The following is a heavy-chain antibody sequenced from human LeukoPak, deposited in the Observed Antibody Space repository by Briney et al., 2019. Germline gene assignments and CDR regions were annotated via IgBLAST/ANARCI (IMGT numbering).Heavy chain of an antibody. Sequence: PSETLSLTCTVSGGSISSGGYYWSWIRQHPGEGLEWIGYIYYSGSTYYNPSLKSRVTMSADTSKNQFSLKLSSVTAADTAVYYCARAHSVFGVVIQGYYYMDVWGKGTTVTVSS. D-gene: IGHD3-3*01. V-gene: IGHV4-31*03. CDR2: IYYSGST. CDR1: GGSISSGGYY. CDR3: ARAHSVFGVVIQGYYYMDV. J-gene: IGHJ6*03.